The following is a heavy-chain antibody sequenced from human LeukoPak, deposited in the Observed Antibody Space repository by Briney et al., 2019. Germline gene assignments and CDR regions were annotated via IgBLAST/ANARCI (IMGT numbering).Heavy chain of an antibody. CDR3: ARDAHAWYGQYYFDF. V-gene: IGHV4-39*07. J-gene: IGHJ4*02. CDR2: IYYFGTT. CDR1: GGSIIDSRYS. D-gene: IGHD6-13*01. Sequence: PSETLSLTCTVSGGSIIDSRYSWGWIRQPPGKGLEWLGNIYYFGTTLHNPSLKSRVTMSVDTSKNQFSLKLSSVTAADTAVYYCARDAHAWYGQYYFDFWGQGALVTVSS.